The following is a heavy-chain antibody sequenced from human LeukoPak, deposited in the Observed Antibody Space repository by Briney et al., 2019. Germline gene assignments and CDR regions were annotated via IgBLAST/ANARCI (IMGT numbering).Heavy chain of an antibody. V-gene: IGHV3-74*01. CDR2: IYVDGHTT. Sequence: GGSLRLSCVASGFTFSNYWMHWVRQPPGKGLVWVSRIYVDGHTTNYADSVKGRFTISRDNAKNTVYLEMNSLSVEDTATYYCIRDFRSADLWGQGTPVTVTS. CDR1: GFTFSNYW. CDR3: IRDFRSADL. J-gene: IGHJ5*02.